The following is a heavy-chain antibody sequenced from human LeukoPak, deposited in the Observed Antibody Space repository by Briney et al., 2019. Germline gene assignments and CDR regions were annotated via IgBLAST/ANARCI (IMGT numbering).Heavy chain of an antibody. V-gene: IGHV3-74*01. CDR1: GFTFSSYW. Sequence: GGSLRLSCAASGFTFSSYWMHWVRQRPGKGLVWVSRIHLDGRTTNYADSVKGRFTISRDNSKNTLYMQMNSLRVEDTAVYYCAKATYYYDSSGYYLDAFDIWGQGTMVTVSS. CDR2: IHLDGRTT. D-gene: IGHD3-22*01. CDR3: AKATYYYDSSGYYLDAFDI. J-gene: IGHJ3*02.